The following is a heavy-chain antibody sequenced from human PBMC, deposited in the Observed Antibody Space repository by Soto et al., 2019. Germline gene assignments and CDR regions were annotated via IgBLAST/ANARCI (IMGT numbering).Heavy chain of an antibody. CDR2: INHSGST. D-gene: IGHD3-16*02. J-gene: IGHJ4*02. V-gene: IGHV4-34*01. Sequence: PSETLSLTCAVYGGSFSGYYWSWIRQPPGKGLEWIGEINHSGSTNYNPSLKSRVTISVDTSKNQFSLKLSSVTAADTAVYYCARGLYDYIWGSYRLYYFDYWGQGILVTVSS. CDR1: GGSFSGYY. CDR3: ARGLYDYIWGSYRLYYFDY.